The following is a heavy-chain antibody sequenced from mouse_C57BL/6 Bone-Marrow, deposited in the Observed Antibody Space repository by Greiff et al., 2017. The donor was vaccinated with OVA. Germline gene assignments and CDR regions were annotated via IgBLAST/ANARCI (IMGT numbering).Heavy chain of an antibody. CDR2: INPGSGGT. J-gene: IGHJ3*01. Sequence: VQLQQSGAELVRPGNSVKVSCKASGYAFTNYLIEWVKQRPGQGLEWIGVINPGSGGTNYNEKFKGKATLTADKSSSTAYMQLSSLTSEDSAVYFCARFWAYWGQGTLVTVSA. CDR3: ARFWAY. V-gene: IGHV1-54*01. CDR1: GYAFTNYL.